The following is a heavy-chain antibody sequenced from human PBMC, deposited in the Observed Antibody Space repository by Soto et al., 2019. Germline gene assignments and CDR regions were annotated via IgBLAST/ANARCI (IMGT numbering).Heavy chain of an antibody. CDR1: GGSFSGYY. CDR3: ARAPGIAVAGTIGWFDP. Sequence: PEETLSLTCAVYGGSFSGYYWSWIRQPPGKGLEWIGEINHSGSTNYNPSLKSRVTISVDTSKNQFSLKLSSVTAADTAVYYCARAPGIAVAGTIGWFDPWGQGTLVTVSS. J-gene: IGHJ5*02. CDR2: INHSGST. D-gene: IGHD6-19*01. V-gene: IGHV4-34*01.